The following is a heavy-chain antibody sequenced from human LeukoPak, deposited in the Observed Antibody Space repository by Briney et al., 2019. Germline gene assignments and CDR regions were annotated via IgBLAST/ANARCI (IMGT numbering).Heavy chain of an antibody. J-gene: IGHJ3*02. D-gene: IGHD5-18*01. Sequence: PGGSLRLSCAVSGFTIRTNYMSWVRQAPGKGLEWVANIKQDGSEKYYVDSVRGRFTISGDNAKNSLYLQMNSLRAEDTAVYYCARDCWIQLGAFDIWGQGTMVTVSS. CDR2: IKQDGSEK. CDR1: GFTIRTNY. CDR3: ARDCWIQLGAFDI. V-gene: IGHV3-7*05.